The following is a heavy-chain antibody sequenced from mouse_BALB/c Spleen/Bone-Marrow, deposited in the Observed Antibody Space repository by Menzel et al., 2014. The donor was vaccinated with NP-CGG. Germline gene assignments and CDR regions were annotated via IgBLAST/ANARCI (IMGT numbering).Heavy chain of an antibody. CDR3: ARQEFAIYWYFDV. V-gene: IGHV14-3*02. CDR1: GFNIKDTY. CDR2: IDPANGNT. J-gene: IGHJ1*01. Sequence: VQLQQSGAELVEPGASVKLSCSASGFNIKDTYMHWVKQRPEQGLEWIGRIDPANGNTKYDPKFQDMATITADTSSNTVDLQLSSLTFEDTAVYYCARQEFAIYWYFDVWGAGTTVTVSS. D-gene: IGHD1-3*01.